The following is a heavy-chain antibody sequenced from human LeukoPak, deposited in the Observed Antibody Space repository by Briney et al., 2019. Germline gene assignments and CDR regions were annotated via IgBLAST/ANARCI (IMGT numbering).Heavy chain of an antibody. V-gene: IGHV3-30*02. CDR3: ARAPSAANVLWFDP. J-gene: IGHJ5*02. CDR1: GFTFSSYG. D-gene: IGHD2-2*01. Sequence: PGGSLRLSCAASGFTFSSYGMHWVRQAPGKGLEWVAFIRYDGSNKYYADSVKGRFTISRDNAKNSLYLQMNSLRAEDTAVYYCARAPSAANVLWFDPWGQGTLVTVSS. CDR2: IRYDGSNK.